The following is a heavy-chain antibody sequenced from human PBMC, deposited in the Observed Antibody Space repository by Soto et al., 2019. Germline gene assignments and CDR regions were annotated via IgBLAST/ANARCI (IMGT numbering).Heavy chain of an antibody. Sequence: PSETLSLTCTVSGGSISSYYWSWIRQPPGKGLEWIGYIYYSGSTNYNPSLKSRVTISVDTSKNQFSLKLSSVTAADTAVYYCARDRGYSSTGFDYWGQGTLVTVS. CDR2: IYYSGST. V-gene: IGHV4-59*01. CDR3: ARDRGYSSTGFDY. J-gene: IGHJ4*02. D-gene: IGHD5-18*01. CDR1: GGSISSYY.